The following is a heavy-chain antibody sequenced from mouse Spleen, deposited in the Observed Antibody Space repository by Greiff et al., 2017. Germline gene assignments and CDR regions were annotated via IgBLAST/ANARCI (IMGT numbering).Heavy chain of an antibody. V-gene: IGHV1-26*01. J-gene: IGHJ4*01. CDR1: GYTFTDYY. Sequence: EVQLQQSGPELVKPGASVKISCKASGYTFTDYYMNWVKQSHGKSLEWIGDINPNNGGTSYNQKFKGKATLTVDKSSSTAYMELRSLTSEDSAVYYCAKNWDWAMDYWGQGTSVTVSS. CDR2: INPNNGGT. CDR3: AKNWDWAMDY. D-gene: IGHD4-1*01.